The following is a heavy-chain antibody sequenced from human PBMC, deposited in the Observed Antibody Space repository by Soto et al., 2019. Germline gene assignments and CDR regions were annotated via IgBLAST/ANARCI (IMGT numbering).Heavy chain of an antibody. Sequence: GGSLRLSCAASGFTFSSYGMHWVRQAPGKGLEWVAVISYDGSNKYYGDSVKGRFTISRDNSNNTLYLQMNSLRPEDTAVYYCAKNKDDFWGGSISDPWGQGTLVTVSS. CDR3: AKNKDDFWGGSISDP. CDR2: ISYDGSNK. CDR1: GFTFSSYG. D-gene: IGHD3-3*01. J-gene: IGHJ5*02. V-gene: IGHV3-30*04.